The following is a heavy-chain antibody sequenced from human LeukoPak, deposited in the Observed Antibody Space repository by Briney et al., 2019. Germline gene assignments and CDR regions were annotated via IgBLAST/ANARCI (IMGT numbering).Heavy chain of an antibody. V-gene: IGHV1-3*01. Sequence: ASVNVSCKASGYTFTSCAMHWVRQDPGQRLEWMGWINAGNGNTKYSQKFQGRVTINRDTSASTAYMELSSLRSEDTAVYYCARERPYYFDYWGQGTLVTVSS. CDR2: INAGNGNT. CDR3: ARERPYYFDY. J-gene: IGHJ4*02. CDR1: GYTFTSCA.